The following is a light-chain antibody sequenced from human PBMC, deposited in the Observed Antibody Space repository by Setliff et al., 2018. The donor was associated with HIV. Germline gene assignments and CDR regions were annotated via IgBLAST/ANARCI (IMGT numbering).Light chain of an antibody. CDR2: DVT. CDR3: CSYAGGDTWI. CDR1: SSDIGDYES. J-gene: IGLJ2*01. Sequence: QSALTQPASVSGSLGQSITISCTGSSSDIGDYESVSWYQQHPGEVPKLMIYDVTKRPSGVSNRFSASKSGNTASLTISGLQAEDEAHYYCCSYAGGDTWIFGGGTKVTVL. V-gene: IGLV2-23*02.